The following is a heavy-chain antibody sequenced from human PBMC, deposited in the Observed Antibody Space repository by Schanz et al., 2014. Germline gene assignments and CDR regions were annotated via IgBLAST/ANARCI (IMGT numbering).Heavy chain of an antibody. CDR3: AKGRFGELSAFDI. Sequence: EVQLLESGGGLVQPGGSLRLSCLASGFAFSSYGMNWLRQAPGKGLEWVSVIGVDGTTTYYADSVKGRFTISRDNSKNTLYLQMNSLRAEATAVYYCAKGRFGELSAFDIWGQGTMVAVSS. J-gene: IGHJ3*02. CDR2: IGVDGTTT. D-gene: IGHD3-10*01. CDR1: GFAFSSYG. V-gene: IGHV3-23*01.